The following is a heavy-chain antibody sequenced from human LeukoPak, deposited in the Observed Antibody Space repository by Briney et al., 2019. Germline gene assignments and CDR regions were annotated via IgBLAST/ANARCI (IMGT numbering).Heavy chain of an antibody. J-gene: IGHJ4*02. CDR1: GGSISSSSYF. Sequence: KASETLSLTCTVSGGSISSSSYFWGWIRQPPGKGLEWIGSIYYSGSTYYNPSLKSRVTISVDTSKNQFSLKLSSVTAADTAVYYCASLAKQWREDYWGQGTLVTVSS. CDR2: IYYSGST. V-gene: IGHV4-39*01. D-gene: IGHD6-19*01. CDR3: ASLAKQWREDY.